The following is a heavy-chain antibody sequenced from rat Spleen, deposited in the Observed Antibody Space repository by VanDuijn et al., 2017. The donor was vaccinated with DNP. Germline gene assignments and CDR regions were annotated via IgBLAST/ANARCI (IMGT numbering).Heavy chain of an antibody. J-gene: IGHJ2*01. D-gene: IGHD4-3*01. Sequence: VQLQESGPGLVEPSQSLSLTCSVTGYSITSCCRWNWIRKFPGNKLEWMGSVNSAGTTNYNPSLKSRISITRDTSKNQLFLQVNSVTTEDTATYYCAKNSGYYFDYWGQGVMVTVSS. CDR1: GYSITSCCR. V-gene: IGHV3-3*01. CDR2: VNSAGTT. CDR3: AKNSGYYFDY.